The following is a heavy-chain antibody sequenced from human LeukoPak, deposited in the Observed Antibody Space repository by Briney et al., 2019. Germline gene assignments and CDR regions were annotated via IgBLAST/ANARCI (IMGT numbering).Heavy chain of an antibody. J-gene: IGHJ3*02. CDR1: GYTFTGYY. CDR3: ARSFYSLHAFDM. V-gene: IGHV1-2*02. CDR2: INPNSGGT. Sequence: ASVKVSCKASGYTFTGYYMHWVRQAPGQGLEWMGWINPNSGGTNYAQKFQGRVTMTRDTSISTAYMELSRLRSDDTAVYYCARSFYSLHAFDMWGQGTMITVSS. D-gene: IGHD2-15*01.